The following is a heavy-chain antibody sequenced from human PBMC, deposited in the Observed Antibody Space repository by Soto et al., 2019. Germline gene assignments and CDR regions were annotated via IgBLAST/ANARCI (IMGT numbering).Heavy chain of an antibody. V-gene: IGHV3-30*01. D-gene: IGHD2-15*01. CDR1: GFTFSNNA. CDR2: ISFDSSEI. Sequence: RGSLRLSCVGSGFTFSNNAMHWVRQAPGKGLEWVAFISFDSSEIHYADSVKGRFTISRDNPRNTLFLHVNSPRADDTAVYYCARDRLVATTQYYYYGMDVWGQGTTVTVSS. J-gene: IGHJ6*02. CDR3: ARDRLVATTQYYYYGMDV.